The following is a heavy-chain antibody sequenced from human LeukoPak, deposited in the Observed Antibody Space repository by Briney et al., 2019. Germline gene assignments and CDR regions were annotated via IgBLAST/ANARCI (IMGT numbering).Heavy chain of an antibody. CDR1: GGSISSYY. CDR3: ARVRRARGYSYGYYFDY. J-gene: IGHJ4*02. D-gene: IGHD5-18*01. Sequence: SETLSLTCTVSGGSISSYYWSWIRQPAGKGLEWIGRIYTSGSTNYNPSLKSRVTMSADTSKNQFSLKLSSVTAADTAVYYCARVRRARGYSYGYYFDYWGQGTLVTVSS. CDR2: IYTSGST. V-gene: IGHV4-4*07.